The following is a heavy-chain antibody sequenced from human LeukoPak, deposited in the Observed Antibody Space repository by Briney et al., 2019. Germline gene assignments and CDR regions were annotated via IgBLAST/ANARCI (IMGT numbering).Heavy chain of an antibody. CDR1: RYTFTGYY. CDR2: INPNSGGT. CDR3: ARPAGTVTTFDY. Sequence: ASVKVSCKASRYTFTGYYMHWVRQAPGQGLEWMGWINPNSGGTNYAQKFQGRVTMSRDTSISTAYMELSSLRSADTAVYYCARPAGTVTTFDYWGQGTLVTVSS. J-gene: IGHJ4*01. D-gene: IGHD4-17*01. V-gene: IGHV1-2*02.